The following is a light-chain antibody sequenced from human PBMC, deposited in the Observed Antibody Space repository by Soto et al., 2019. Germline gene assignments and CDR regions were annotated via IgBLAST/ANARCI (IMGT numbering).Light chain of an antibody. Sequence: DIQMTQSPSTLSASVGDRVTITCRASQSISSWLAWYQQKPGKAPKLLIYKASSLESGVPSRFSGSGSGTEFTLTISSLQPDDFAVYYCQQRSNWPPVITFGQGTRLEIK. J-gene: IGKJ5*01. CDR1: QSISSW. V-gene: IGKV1-5*03. CDR2: KAS. CDR3: QQRSNWPPVIT.